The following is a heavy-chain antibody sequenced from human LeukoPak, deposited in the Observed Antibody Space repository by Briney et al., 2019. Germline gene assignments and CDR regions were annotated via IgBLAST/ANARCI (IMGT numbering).Heavy chain of an antibody. CDR1: GGSISSSSYY. Sequence: PSETLSLTCTASGGSISSSSYYWGWIRQPPGKGLEWIGYIYHSGSTYYNPSLKSRVTISVDRSKNQFSLKLSSVTAADTAVYYCARHSYSSGWSRYYFDYWGQGTLVTVSS. D-gene: IGHD6-19*01. V-gene: IGHV4-39*01. CDR3: ARHSYSSGWSRYYFDY. CDR2: IYHSGST. J-gene: IGHJ4*02.